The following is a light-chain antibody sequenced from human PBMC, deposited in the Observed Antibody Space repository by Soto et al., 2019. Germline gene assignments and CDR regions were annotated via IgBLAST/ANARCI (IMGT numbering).Light chain of an antibody. CDR1: SSNIGSNY. V-gene: IGLV1-47*02. J-gene: IGLJ3*02. CDR3: AAWDDSLSGGV. Sequence: QSVLTQPPSTSGTPGQRVTIFCSGSSSNIGSNYVYWYQQLPGTAPKLLIYSNNQRPSGVPDRFSGSKSGTSVSLAIGGLRSEDEADYYCAAWDDSLSGGVFGGGTKVTVL. CDR2: SNN.